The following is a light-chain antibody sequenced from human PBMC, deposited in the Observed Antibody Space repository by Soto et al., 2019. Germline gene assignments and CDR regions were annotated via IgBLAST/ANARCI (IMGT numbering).Light chain of an antibody. Sequence: EIVLTQFPGTLPLSPGERATPSCRAIQSVSNNYLAWYQQKPGQAPRLLIYGASNRATGIPARFSGSGSGTEFTLTISSLQSEDFAVYYCQQYNNWPPITFGQGTRLEIK. V-gene: IGKV3-15*01. CDR3: QQYNNWPPIT. J-gene: IGKJ5*01. CDR1: QSVSNN. CDR2: GAS.